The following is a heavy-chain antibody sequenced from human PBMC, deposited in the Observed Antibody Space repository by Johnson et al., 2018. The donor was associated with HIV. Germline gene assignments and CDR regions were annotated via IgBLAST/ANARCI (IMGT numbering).Heavy chain of an antibody. V-gene: IGHV3-30*02. Sequence: QVQLVESGGGVVQPGGSLRLSCAASGFTFSSYGMHWVRQAPGKGLEWVAFIRYDGNNKYYADSVKGRFTISRDNSKNTLYLQMNSLRAEDTAVYYCARVIYFDWLDAFDIWGQGTMVTVSS. D-gene: IGHD3-9*01. CDR3: ARVIYFDWLDAFDI. CDR2: IRYDGNNK. CDR1: GFTFSSYG. J-gene: IGHJ3*02.